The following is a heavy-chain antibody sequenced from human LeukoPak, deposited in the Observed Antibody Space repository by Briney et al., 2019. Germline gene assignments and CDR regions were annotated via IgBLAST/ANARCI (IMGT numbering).Heavy chain of an antibody. CDR3: ARQLQSLRAFDI. V-gene: IGHV4-39*01. CDR2: IYYSGST. Sequence: SETLSLTCTVSGGSISSSSYYWGWIRQPPGKGLEWIGSIYYSGSTYYNPSLKSRVTISVDTSKNQFSLKLSSVTAADTAVYYCARQLQSLRAFDIWGQGTMVTVSS. J-gene: IGHJ3*02. CDR1: GGSISSSSYY. D-gene: IGHD2-21*02.